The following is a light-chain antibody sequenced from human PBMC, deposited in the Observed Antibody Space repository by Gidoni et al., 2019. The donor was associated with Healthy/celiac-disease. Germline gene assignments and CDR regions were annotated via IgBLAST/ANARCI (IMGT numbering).Light chain of an antibody. J-gene: IGKJ2*01. CDR2: AAS. V-gene: IGKV1-39*01. CDR3: QQSYSTPRYT. CDR1: QSISSY. Sequence: DIQMTQSPSSLSASVGDRVTITCRASQSISSYLNWYQQKPGKAPKFLIYAASSLQSGVPSRFSGSGSGTDFTLTISSLQPEDFATYYCQQSYSTPRYTFXXXTKLEIK.